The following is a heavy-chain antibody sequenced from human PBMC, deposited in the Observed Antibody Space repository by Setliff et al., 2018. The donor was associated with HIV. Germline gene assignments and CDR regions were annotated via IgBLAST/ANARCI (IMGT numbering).Heavy chain of an antibody. CDR2: IYPSGGST. V-gene: IGHV1-46*01. D-gene: IGHD3-3*01. J-gene: IGHJ4*02. CDR1: GYTFTSYY. Sequence: EASVKVSCKASGYTFTSYYMHWVRQAPGQGLEWMGIIYPSGGSTSYAQKLQGKVIMTTDTSTSTAYMEVRSLRSDDTAVYFCARAPRGDFWSGKDYFDYWGQGTLVTVSS. CDR3: ARAPRGDFWSGKDYFDY.